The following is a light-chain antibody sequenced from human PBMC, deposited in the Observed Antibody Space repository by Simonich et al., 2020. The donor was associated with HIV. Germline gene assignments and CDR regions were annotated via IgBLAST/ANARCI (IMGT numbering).Light chain of an antibody. CDR2: AAS. CDR1: QSINTY. Sequence: DIQITQSPSSLSASLGDRVTITCRASQSINTYLNWYQQKPGKAPNLLIYAASSLQSGVPSRFSGSGSGTDFTLTISSLQPEDFATYYCQRSYSIPYIFGQGTKLEIK. CDR3: QRSYSIPYI. J-gene: IGKJ2*01. V-gene: IGKV1-39*01.